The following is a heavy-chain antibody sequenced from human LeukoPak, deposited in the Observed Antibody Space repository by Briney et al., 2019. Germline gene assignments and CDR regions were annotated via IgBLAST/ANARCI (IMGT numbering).Heavy chain of an antibody. D-gene: IGHD5-12*01. CDR2: ISAYNGNT. V-gene: IGHV1-18*01. CDR3: ARRGAWLRLSLVNYYYYYMDV. J-gene: IGHJ6*03. Sequence: ASVKVSCKASGYTFTSYGISWVRQAPGQGLEWMGWISAYNGNTNYAQKLQGRVTMTTDTSTSTAYMELRSLRSDDTAVYYCARRGAWLRLSLVNYYYYYMDVWGKGTTVTISS. CDR1: GYTFTSYG.